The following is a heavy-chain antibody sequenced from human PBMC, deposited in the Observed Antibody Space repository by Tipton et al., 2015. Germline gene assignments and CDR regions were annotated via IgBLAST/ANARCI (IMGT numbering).Heavy chain of an antibody. V-gene: IGHV3-48*02. CDR3: AREPEYSTSYFYYGMDV. D-gene: IGHD6-6*01. J-gene: IGHJ6*02. CDR2: ISGSGSTI. CDR1: GFTFSSYS. Sequence: SLRLSCAASGFTFSSYSMNWVRQAPGKGLEWVSYISGSGSTIYYADSMKGRITISRDNAKNSLSLQMNSLRDEDTAVYYCAREPEYSTSYFYYGMDVWGQGTTVTVSS.